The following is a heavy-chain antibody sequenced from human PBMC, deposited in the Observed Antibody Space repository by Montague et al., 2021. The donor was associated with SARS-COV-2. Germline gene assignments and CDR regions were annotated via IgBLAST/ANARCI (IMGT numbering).Heavy chain of an antibody. CDR2: KSYDGSNK. CDR3: ARGTKGNYYYGMDV. CDR1: GFTFSSYA. D-gene: IGHD2-8*01. J-gene: IGHJ6*02. Sequence: SLRLSCAASGFTFSSYAMHWVRQAPGKGLEWVAVKSYDGSNKYYTDSVKGRFTISRDNSKNTLYLQMNSLRAEDTAVYYCARGTKGNYYYGMDVWGQGTTYTVSS. V-gene: IGHV3-30*04.